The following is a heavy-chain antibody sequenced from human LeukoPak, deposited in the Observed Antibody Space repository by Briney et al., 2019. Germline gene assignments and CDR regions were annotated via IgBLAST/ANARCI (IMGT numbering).Heavy chain of an antibody. V-gene: IGHV4-34*09. CDR3: ARAGEVAPLCGSAP. Sequence: SETLSLTCAVYGGSFSGYYWSWIRQPPGKGLEWIGEINHSGSTNYNPSLKSRVTISVDTSKNQFSLKLSSVTAADTAVYYCARAGEVAPLCGSAPGGQEPWVTVSS. D-gene: IGHD7-27*01. J-gene: IGHJ5*02. CDR2: INHSGST. CDR1: GGSFSGYY.